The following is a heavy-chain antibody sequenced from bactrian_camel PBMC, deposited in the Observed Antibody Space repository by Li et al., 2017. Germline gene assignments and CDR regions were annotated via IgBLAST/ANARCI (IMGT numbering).Heavy chain of an antibody. CDR1: GYHHSVCS. J-gene: IGHJ4*01. Sequence: HVQLVESGGGSVQAGESLRLSCVGSGYHHSVCSMAWYRQAPGKERELVSRIYGPGTATYSDSVKGRFTISRDYTKNTLYLQMNSLKTEDTAVYSCAAGLRFRAQGTQVTVS. CDR3: AAGLRF. CDR2: IYGPGTA. D-gene: IGHD3*01. V-gene: IGHV3S53*01.